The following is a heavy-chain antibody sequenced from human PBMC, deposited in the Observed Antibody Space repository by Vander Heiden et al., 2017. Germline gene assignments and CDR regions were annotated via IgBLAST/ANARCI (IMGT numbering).Heavy chain of an antibody. CDR3: AAPDSSGYYPRSGFDY. D-gene: IGHD3-22*01. V-gene: IGHV1-24*01. CDR1: GNTLTELS. J-gene: IGHJ4*02. Sequence: QVQLVQSGAEVKKPGASVKVSCKVSGNTLTELSMHWVRQAPGKGLEWMGGFDPEDGETIYAQKFQGRVTMTEDTSTDTAYMELSSLRSEDTAVYYCAAPDSSGYYPRSGFDYWGQGTLVTVSS. CDR2: FDPEDGET.